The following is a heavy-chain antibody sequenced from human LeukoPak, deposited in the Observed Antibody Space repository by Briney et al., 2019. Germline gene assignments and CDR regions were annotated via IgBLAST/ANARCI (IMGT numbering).Heavy chain of an antibody. Sequence: GGSLRLSCAASGFTFDDYTMHWVRQAPGKGLEWVSLISWDGGSTYYADSVKGRFTISRDNSKNSLYLQMNSLRTEDTALYYCSKDTRLGDFDYWGQGTLVTVSS. CDR1: GFTFDDYT. J-gene: IGHJ4*02. D-gene: IGHD2-21*01. CDR2: ISWDGGST. CDR3: SKDTRLGDFDY. V-gene: IGHV3-43*01.